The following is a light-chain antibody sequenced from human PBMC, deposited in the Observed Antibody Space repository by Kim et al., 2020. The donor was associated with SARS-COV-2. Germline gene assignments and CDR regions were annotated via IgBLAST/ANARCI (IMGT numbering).Light chain of an antibody. CDR1: QSITSNY. CDR2: AAS. J-gene: IGKJ3*01. V-gene: IGKV3-20*01. Sequence: EIVLTQFPGTLSLSPGERATLSCRASQSITSNYLAWYQQKPGQAPRLLIFAASNRASGIPDRFSGSGSGTDFTLTISRLEPEDFTVYYCLQYGSSPPFTFGPGTKVDFK. CDR3: LQYGSSPPFT.